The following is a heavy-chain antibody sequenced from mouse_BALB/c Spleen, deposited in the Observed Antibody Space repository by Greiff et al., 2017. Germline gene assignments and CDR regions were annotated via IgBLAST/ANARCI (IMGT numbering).Heavy chain of an antibody. CDR3: ARTTATEFAY. CDR2: ISSGGST. V-gene: IGHV5-6-5*01. D-gene: IGHD1-2*01. Sequence: EVKLVESGGGLVKPGGSLKLSCPASGFPFRSYALSWVRQTPEKRLEWFASISSGGSTYYPDSVKGRFTISRDNARNILYLQMSSLRSEDTAMYYCARTTATEFAYWGQGTLVTVSA. CDR1: GFPFRSYA. J-gene: IGHJ3*01.